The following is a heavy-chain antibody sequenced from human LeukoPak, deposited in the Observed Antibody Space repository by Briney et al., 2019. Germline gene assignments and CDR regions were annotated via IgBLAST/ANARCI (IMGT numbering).Heavy chain of an antibody. J-gene: IGHJ6*02. CDR3: ARQVTVVVPAAPYYYYGMDV. Sequence: GESLKISCKGSGYRFTSYWIGWVRQMPGKGLEWMGIIYPGDSDTRYSPSFQGQVTISADKSISTAYLQWSSLKASDTAMYHCARQVTVVVPAAPYYYYGMDVWGRGTTVTVSS. CDR2: IYPGDSDT. CDR1: GYRFTSYW. D-gene: IGHD2-2*01. V-gene: IGHV5-51*01.